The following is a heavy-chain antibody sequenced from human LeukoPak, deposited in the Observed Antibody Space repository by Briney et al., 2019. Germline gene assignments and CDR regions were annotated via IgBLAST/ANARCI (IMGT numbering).Heavy chain of an antibody. CDR2: ISSSSSYI. J-gene: IGHJ6*03. V-gene: IGHV3-21*01. CDR1: GFTFSSYS. Sequence: GGSLRLSCAASGFTFSSYSMNWVRQAPGKGLEWVSSISSSSSYIYYADSVKGRFTISRDNAKNSLYLQMNSLRAEDTAVYYCAREDTIFGVVIGAYYYMDVWGKGTTVTVSS. D-gene: IGHD3-3*01. CDR3: AREDTIFGVVIGAYYYMDV.